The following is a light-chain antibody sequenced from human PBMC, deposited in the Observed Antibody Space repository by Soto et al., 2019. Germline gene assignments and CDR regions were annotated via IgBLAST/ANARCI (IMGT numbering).Light chain of an antibody. V-gene: IGLV2-23*01. CDR1: SSDVGSYNL. J-gene: IGLJ2*01. Sequence: QSALTQPASVSRSPGQSITISCTGTSSDVGSYNLVSWYQQHPGKAPKLMIYEGSKRPSGVSNRFSGSKSGNTASLTISGLQPEDEADYYCCSYAGSSPYVVFGGGTKLTVL. CDR3: CSYAGSSPYVV. CDR2: EGS.